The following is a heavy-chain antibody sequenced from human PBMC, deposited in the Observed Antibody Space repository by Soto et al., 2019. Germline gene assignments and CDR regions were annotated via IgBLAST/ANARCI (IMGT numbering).Heavy chain of an antibody. V-gene: IGHV3-7*05. J-gene: IGHJ4*02. CDR3: ATYCSSPSCRSY. D-gene: IGHD2-2*01. Sequence: PGGSLRLSCAASGFTFNTYWMSWVRQAPGKGLEWVANIKQDGSEKFHVDSVKGRFTISRDNARNSLYLQMDSLRVEDTAVYYCATYCSSPSCRSYWGQGSLVPVSS. CDR1: GFTFNTYW. CDR2: IKQDGSEK.